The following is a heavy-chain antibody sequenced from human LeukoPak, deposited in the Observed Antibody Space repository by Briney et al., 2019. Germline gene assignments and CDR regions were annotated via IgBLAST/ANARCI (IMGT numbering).Heavy chain of an antibody. D-gene: IGHD1-26*01. V-gene: IGHV4-4*02. CDR1: GGSISSSNW. J-gene: IGHJ5*02. Sequence: SGTLSLTCAVSGGSISSSNWWSWVRQPPGKGLEWIGEIYHSGSTNYNPSLKSRVTISVDKSKNQFSLKLSSVTAADTAVYYCARGRDFSIVGARGNWFDPWGQGTLVTVSS. CDR2: IYHSGST. CDR3: ARGRDFSIVGARGNWFDP.